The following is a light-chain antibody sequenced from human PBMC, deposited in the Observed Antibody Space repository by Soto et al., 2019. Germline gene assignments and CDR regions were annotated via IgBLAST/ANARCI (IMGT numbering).Light chain of an antibody. CDR1: QSIYNNY. CDR3: QQRSNWQIT. Sequence: IVLTQSPVTLSFSPCEIAALSCSTSQSIYNNYLAWYQQKPGQARRLLIYDASNRVTGIPARFRGSGSGTDFTLTISSLEPDDFAVYYCQQRSNWQITFGQGTRLEIK. CDR2: DAS. J-gene: IGKJ5*01. V-gene: IGKV3D-11*02.